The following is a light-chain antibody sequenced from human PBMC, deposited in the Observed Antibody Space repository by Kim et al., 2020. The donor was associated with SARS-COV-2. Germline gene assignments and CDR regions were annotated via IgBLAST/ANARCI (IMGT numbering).Light chain of an antibody. CDR3: NCRDTSGDHWV. J-gene: IGLJ3*02. CDR1: SLRSCY. V-gene: IGLV3-19*01. Sequence: ALGQTVRITCQGDSLRSCYATWYQQKPGQAPVLAIYAKNKRPSGIPDRFSGSGSGNTASLTIAGAQAEDEADYYCNCRDTSGDHWVFGGGTQLTVL. CDR2: AKN.